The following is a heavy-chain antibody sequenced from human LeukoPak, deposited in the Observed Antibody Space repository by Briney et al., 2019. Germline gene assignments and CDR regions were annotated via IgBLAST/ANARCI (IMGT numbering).Heavy chain of an antibody. CDR2: IYYSGST. V-gene: IGHV4-39*07. D-gene: IGHD6-13*01. CDR1: GGSISSSSYY. Sequence: SPSETLSLTCTVSGGSISSSSYYWGWIRQPPGKGLEWIGSIYYSGSTYYNPSLKSRVTISIDTSKNQFSLKLSSVTAADTAVYYCARDPHSSSWYPPFDYWGQGTLVTVSS. J-gene: IGHJ4*02. CDR3: ARDPHSSSWYPPFDY.